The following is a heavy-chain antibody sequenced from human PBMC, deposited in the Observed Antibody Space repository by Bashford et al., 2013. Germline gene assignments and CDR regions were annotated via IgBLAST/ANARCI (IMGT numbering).Heavy chain of an antibody. D-gene: IGHD4-23*01. CDR2: IYPGDSDT. J-gene: IGHJ3*02. Sequence: WVRQMPGKGLEWMGIIYPGDSDTRYSPSFQGQVTISADKSISTAYLQWSSLKASDTAMYYCARPASRLGVVTNDAFDIWGQGTMVTVSS. V-gene: IGHV5-51*01. CDR3: ARPASRLGVVTNDAFDI.